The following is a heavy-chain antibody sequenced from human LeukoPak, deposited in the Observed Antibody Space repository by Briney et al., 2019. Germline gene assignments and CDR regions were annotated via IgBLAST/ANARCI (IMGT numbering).Heavy chain of an antibody. CDR1: GITFSRYS. D-gene: IGHD3-10*01. CDR3: AKGGDRGNYYFDS. CDR2: IRYDASYQ. V-gene: IGHV3-30*02. J-gene: IGHJ4*02. Sequence: GGSLRLSCAASGITFSRYSMNWVRQAPGKGLEWVAFIRYDASYQNYPDSVKGRFTISRDISKNTLYLQMNSLRAEDTAVYFCAKGGDRGNYYFDSWGQGTLVSVSS.